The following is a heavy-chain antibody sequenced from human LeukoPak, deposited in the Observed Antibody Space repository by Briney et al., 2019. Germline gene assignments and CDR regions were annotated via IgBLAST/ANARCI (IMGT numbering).Heavy chain of an antibody. CDR2: IKEDGSDK. V-gene: IGHV3-7*01. Sequence: QTGGSLRLSCAASGFSFRSFWMSWVRQAPGKGLEWVASIKEDGSDKYYVESVKGRFTISRENARNSLYLQMNSLRVEDTAVYYCARDGTQTAGPFDPWGQGTLVTVSS. CDR1: GFSFRSFW. CDR3: ARDGTQTAGPFDP. D-gene: IGHD1/OR15-1a*01. J-gene: IGHJ5*02.